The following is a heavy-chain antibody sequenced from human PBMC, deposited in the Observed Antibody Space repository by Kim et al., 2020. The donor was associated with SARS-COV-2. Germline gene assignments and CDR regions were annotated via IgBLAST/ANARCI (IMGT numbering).Heavy chain of an antibody. Sequence: SVKVSCKASGFTFTSSAVQWVRQARGQRLEWIGWIVVGSGNTNYAQKFQERVTITRDMSTSTAYMELSSLRSEDTAVYYCAADPLHSGYVPYYYGMDVWGQGTTDTVCS. V-gene: IGHV1-58*01. CDR2: IVVGSGNT. CDR1: GFTFTSSA. D-gene: IGHD5-12*01. J-gene: IGHJ6*02. CDR3: AADPLHSGYVPYYYGMDV.